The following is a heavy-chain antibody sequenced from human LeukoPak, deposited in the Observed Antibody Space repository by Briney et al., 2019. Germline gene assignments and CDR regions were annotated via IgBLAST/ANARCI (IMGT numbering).Heavy chain of an antibody. Sequence: SETLSLTCTVSGGSISSYYWSWIRQPPGKGLEWIGYIYYSGSTNYNPSLKSRVTISVDTSKNQFSLKLSSVTAADTAVYYCARNPKDIVVVPAAAHAFDIWGQGTMVTISS. J-gene: IGHJ3*02. CDR1: GGSISSYY. D-gene: IGHD2-2*01. CDR3: ARNPKDIVVVPAAAHAFDI. CDR2: IYYSGST. V-gene: IGHV4-59*01.